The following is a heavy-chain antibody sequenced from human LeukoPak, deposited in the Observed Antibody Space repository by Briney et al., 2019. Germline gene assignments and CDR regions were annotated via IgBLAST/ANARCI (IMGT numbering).Heavy chain of an antibody. Sequence: ASVKVSCKASGFTFTNSPMKWVRQARGQPLEWIGWIVVGSGDTKYAQKFQERVTLTRDLSTRTAYMELRSLRSEDTAVYYCATGIGWYSPDYWGQGTLVTVSS. D-gene: IGHD6-19*01. J-gene: IGHJ4*02. CDR2: IVVGSGDT. CDR3: ATGIGWYSPDY. V-gene: IGHV1-58*02. CDR1: GFTFTNSP.